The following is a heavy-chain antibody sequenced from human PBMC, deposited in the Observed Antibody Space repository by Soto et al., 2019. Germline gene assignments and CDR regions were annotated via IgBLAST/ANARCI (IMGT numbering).Heavy chain of an antibody. J-gene: IGHJ4*02. V-gene: IGHV3-74*01. D-gene: IGHD5-18*01. CDR2: INSDGSST. CDR1: GFTFSSYW. Sequence: GGSLRLSCAASGFTFSSYWMHWVRQAPGKGLVWVSRINSDGSSTSYADSVKGRFTISRDNAKNTLYLQMNSLRAEDTAVYYCARVRGYSYGYAYWGQGTLVTVSS. CDR3: ARVRGYSYGYAY.